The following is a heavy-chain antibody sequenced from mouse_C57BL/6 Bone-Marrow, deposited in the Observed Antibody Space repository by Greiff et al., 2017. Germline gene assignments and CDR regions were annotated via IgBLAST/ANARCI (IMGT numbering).Heavy chain of an antibody. CDR2: IDPEAGET. V-gene: IGHV14-2*01. D-gene: IGHD1-1*01. Sequence: EVQLQQSGAELVKPGASVKLSCTASGFNFTDYYMHWVKQRTEQGLEWIGSIDPEAGETKYAPKFKGKATITADTSSNTAYLPLSSLASEDTAVYYCSRPTTYYFDDWGQGTTLTVS. CDR1: GFNFTDYY. J-gene: IGHJ2*01. CDR3: SRPTTYYFDD.